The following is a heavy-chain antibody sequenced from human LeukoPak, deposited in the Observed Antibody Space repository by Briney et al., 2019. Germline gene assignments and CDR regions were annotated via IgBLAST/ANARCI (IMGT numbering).Heavy chain of an antibody. CDR1: GGSISSYS. D-gene: IGHD5-24*01. CDR3: ARHNDYNLDY. Sequence: SETLSLTCTVSGGSISSYSWSWIRKPPGEGLEWIGNIYYSGTTNYNPSLKSRVTISVDTSKSRFSLNLSPVTAADTAVYYCARHNDYNLDYWGQGTLVTVSS. CDR2: IYYSGTT. J-gene: IGHJ4*02. V-gene: IGHV4-59*08.